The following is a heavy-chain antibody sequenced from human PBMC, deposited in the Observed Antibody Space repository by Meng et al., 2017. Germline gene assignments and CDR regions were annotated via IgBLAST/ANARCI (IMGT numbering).Heavy chain of an antibody. CDR1: GFTFSSYA. J-gene: IGHJ3*02. CDR3: ARGLQGYYDSSDYDAHFFDI. Sequence: GESLKISCAASGFTFSSYAMHWVRQAPGKGLEYVSAISSNGGSTYYANSVKGRFTISRDNSKNTLYLQMGILRAEDMAVYYCARGLQGYYDSSDYDAHFFDIWGQGTMVTVSS. V-gene: IGHV3-64*01. D-gene: IGHD3-22*01. CDR2: ISSNGGST.